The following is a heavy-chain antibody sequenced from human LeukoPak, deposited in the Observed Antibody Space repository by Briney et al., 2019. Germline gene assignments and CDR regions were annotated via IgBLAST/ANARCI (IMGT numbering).Heavy chain of an antibody. CDR2: INPNSGGT. D-gene: IGHD6-13*01. Sequence: ASVKVSCKASGYTFTSYYMHWVRQAPGQGLEWMGWINPNSGGTNYAQKFQGRVTMTRDTSISTAYMELSRLRSDDTAVYYCARDPWIAAAGTTWGQGTLVTVSS. CDR1: GYTFTSYY. CDR3: ARDPWIAAAGTT. J-gene: IGHJ4*02. V-gene: IGHV1-2*02.